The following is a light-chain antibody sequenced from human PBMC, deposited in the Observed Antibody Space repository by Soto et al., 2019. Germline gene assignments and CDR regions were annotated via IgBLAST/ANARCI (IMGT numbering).Light chain of an antibody. CDR2: AAS. CDR3: QQYRSSPRT. V-gene: IGKV3-20*01. J-gene: IGKJ1*01. Sequence: EIVMTQSPATLSVSPGERATLSFRASQSVSSDLAWYQQKPGQAPRLLIFAASSRATGIPDRFSGSGSGTDSTLTINGLEPDDFAMYYCQQYRSSPRTFGQGTKVDIK. CDR1: QSVSSD.